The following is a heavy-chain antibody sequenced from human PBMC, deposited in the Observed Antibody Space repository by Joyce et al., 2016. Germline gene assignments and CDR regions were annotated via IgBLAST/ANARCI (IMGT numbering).Heavy chain of an antibody. CDR3: ARASSSMYDAFDV. D-gene: IGHD3-10*01. CDR2: MRRSGRTL. Sequence: EVRLVESGGGLVQPGGSLRLSCAASGFTFTTYEMNWVRQAAGNGLEVVSYMRRSGRTLHYADSVKGRFTIFRDNAKNSLYLQMDSLRAEDTAVYYCARASSSMYDAFDVWGQGTMVTVSA. V-gene: IGHV3-48*03. CDR1: GFTFTTYE. J-gene: IGHJ3*01.